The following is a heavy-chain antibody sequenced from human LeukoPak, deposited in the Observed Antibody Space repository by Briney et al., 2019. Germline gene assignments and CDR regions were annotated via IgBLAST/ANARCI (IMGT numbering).Heavy chain of an antibody. Sequence: GGSLRLSCATSGFSFNSYDMHWVRQAPGKGLEWVAIISYDGLTKYYADSVKGRLAVSRDNSKNTLYLQMNSLRAEDTAVYYCARGSAYADFDYWGQGTLVTVSS. J-gene: IGHJ4*02. CDR1: GFSFNSYD. V-gene: IGHV3-30*03. CDR2: ISYDGLTK. D-gene: IGHD2-21*01. CDR3: ARGSAYADFDY.